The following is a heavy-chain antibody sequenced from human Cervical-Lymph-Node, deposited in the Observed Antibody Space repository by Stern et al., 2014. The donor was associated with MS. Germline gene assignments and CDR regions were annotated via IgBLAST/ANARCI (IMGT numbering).Heavy chain of an antibody. J-gene: IGHJ3*01. CDR3: AAYCSGGSCYFV. Sequence: QVQLVESGGGVVQPGRSLRLSCAASGFTFSSYAMHWVRQAPGKGLEWVAVISYDGSNKYYADSVKGRFTISRDNSKNTLYLQMNSLRAEDTAVYYCAAYCSGGSCYFVWGQGTMVTVSS. V-gene: IGHV3-30*01. CDR1: GFTFSSYA. CDR2: ISYDGSNK. D-gene: IGHD2-15*01.